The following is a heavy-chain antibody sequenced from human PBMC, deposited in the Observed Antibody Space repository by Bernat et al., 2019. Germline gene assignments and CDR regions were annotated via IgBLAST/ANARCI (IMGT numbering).Heavy chain of an antibody. CDR1: GFTFSSYG. CDR3: AILLGTGTTRRDAFDI. D-gene: IGHD1-7*01. Sequence: QVQLVESGGGVVQPGRSLRLSCAASGFTFSSYGMHWVRQAPGTGLERVAVISYDGSNKYYADSVKGRFTISRDNSKNTLYLKMNSLRAEDTAVYYCAILLGTGTTRRDAFDIWGQGTMVTVSS. J-gene: IGHJ3*02. V-gene: IGHV3-30*03. CDR2: ISYDGSNK.